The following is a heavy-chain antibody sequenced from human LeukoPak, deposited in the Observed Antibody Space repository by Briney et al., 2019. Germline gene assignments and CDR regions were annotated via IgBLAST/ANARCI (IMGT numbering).Heavy chain of an antibody. Sequence: PSETLSLTCTVSGGSISSSSYYWGWIRQPPGKGLEWIGSFYYSGSTYYNPSLKSRVTISVDTSKNQFSLKLSSVTAADTAVYYCARHVGYYDSSGSYYFDYWGQGTLVTVSS. CDR2: FYYSGST. D-gene: IGHD3-22*01. CDR1: GGSISSSSYY. J-gene: IGHJ4*02. V-gene: IGHV4-39*01. CDR3: ARHVGYYDSSGSYYFDY.